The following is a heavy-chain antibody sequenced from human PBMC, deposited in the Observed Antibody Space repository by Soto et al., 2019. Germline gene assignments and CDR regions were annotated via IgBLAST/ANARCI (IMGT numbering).Heavy chain of an antibody. J-gene: IGHJ3*02. D-gene: IGHD6-19*01. CDR1: GYTFTSYG. CDR3: AREVAGTDAFDI. CDR2: ISPNSGNT. Sequence: ASVKVSCKASGYTFTSYGISWVRQAPGQGLEWMGWISPNSGNTSYAQKFQGRVTMTRNTSISTAYMELSSLRSEDTAVYYCAREVAGTDAFDIWGQGTMVTVSS. V-gene: IGHV1-8*02.